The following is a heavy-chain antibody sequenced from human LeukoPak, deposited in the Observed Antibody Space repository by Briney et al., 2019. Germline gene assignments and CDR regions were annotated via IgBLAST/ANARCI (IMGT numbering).Heavy chain of an antibody. V-gene: IGHV3-9*01. J-gene: IGHJ4*02. CDR3: AATYGSSWSEFDY. CDR1: GFTFDDYA. Sequence: GGSLRLSCAASGFTFDDYAMHWVRQAPGKGLEWVSGISWNSGSIGYADSVKGRFTISRDNAKNSLYLQMNSLRAEDTALYYCAATYGSSWSEFDYWGRGTLVPFS. CDR2: ISWNSGSI. D-gene: IGHD6-13*01.